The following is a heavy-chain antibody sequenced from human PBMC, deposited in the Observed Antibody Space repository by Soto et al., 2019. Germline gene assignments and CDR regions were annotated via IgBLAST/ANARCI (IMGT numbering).Heavy chain of an antibody. CDR2: IIPILGIA. J-gene: IGHJ4*02. CDR1: GGTFSSYT. CDR3: ARDHDYGDYLGYFDY. Sequence: QVQLVQSGAEVKKPGSSVKVSCKASGGTFSSYTISWVRQAPGQGLEWMGRIIPILGIANYAQKFQGRVTITADKSTSTAYMELSSLRSEDTAVYYSARDHDYGDYLGYFDYWGQGTLVTVSS. D-gene: IGHD4-17*01. V-gene: IGHV1-69*08.